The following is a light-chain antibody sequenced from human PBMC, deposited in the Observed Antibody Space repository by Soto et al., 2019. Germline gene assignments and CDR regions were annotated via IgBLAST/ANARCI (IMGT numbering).Light chain of an antibody. J-gene: IGLJ1*01. CDR1: SSDVGGYNY. CDR3: NSYTSKTTGV. Sequence: QSALTQPASVSGSPGQSITISCTGTSSDVGGYNYVSWYQQHPGKAPKLIIYDVSNRTSGVSNRFSGSKSGNTASLTISGLPAEDEADYYCNSYTSKTTGVFGTGTKLTVL. V-gene: IGLV2-14*01. CDR2: DVS.